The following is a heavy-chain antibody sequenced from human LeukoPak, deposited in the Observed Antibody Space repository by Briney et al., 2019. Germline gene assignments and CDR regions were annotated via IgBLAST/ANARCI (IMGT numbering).Heavy chain of an antibody. Sequence: ASVKVSCKASGYNFFTYGITWVRQAPGQGLEWMGWISPHNGNANYAQKFQDRVIMTTDTSTNTAFMEVRSLRSDDTAMYYCARDIVVVPAAGAYGMDVWGQGTTVTVSS. CDR1: GYNFFTYG. CDR2: ISPHNGNA. D-gene: IGHD2-2*01. V-gene: IGHV1-18*01. J-gene: IGHJ6*02. CDR3: ARDIVVVPAAGAYGMDV.